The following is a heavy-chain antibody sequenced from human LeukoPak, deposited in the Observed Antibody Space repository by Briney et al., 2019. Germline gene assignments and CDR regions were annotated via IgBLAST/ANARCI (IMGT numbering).Heavy chain of an antibody. CDR3: ARQTIVVVEVGWFDP. J-gene: IGHJ5*02. V-gene: IGHV4-39*01. Sequence: SETLSLTCTVSGGSISSSSYYWGWIRQPPGKGLEWIGSIYYSESTHYNPSLKSRVTISVDTSRNQFSLRLNSVTAADTAVYYCARQTIVVVEVGWFDPWGQGILVTVSS. CDR1: GGSISSSSYY. D-gene: IGHD2-2*01. CDR2: IYYSEST.